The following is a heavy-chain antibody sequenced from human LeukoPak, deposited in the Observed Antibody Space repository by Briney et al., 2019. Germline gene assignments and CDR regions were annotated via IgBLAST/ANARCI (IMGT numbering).Heavy chain of an antibody. CDR1: GFTFSSYA. J-gene: IGHJ2*01. D-gene: IGHD2-8*01. CDR3: ASQCTGYWYFDL. Sequence: GGSLRLSCAASGFTFSSYAMSWVRQAPGKGLEWVSAISGSGGSTYYADSVKGRFTISRDNSKNTLYLQMNSLRAEDTAVYYCASQCTGYWYFDLWGRGTLVTVSS. CDR2: ISGSGGST. V-gene: IGHV3-23*01.